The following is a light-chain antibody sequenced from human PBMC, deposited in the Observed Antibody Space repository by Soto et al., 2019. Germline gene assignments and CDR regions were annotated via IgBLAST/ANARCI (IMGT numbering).Light chain of an antibody. CDR2: GAS. V-gene: IGKV3-20*01. CDR3: QQYGSSGT. J-gene: IGKJ4*02. Sequence: EIVMTQSPATLSVSLGERATLSCRASQSVSSNLAWYQQKPGQAPRLLIYGASNRATGIPDRFSGSGSGTDFNITISRLETEDFAVYYCQQYGSSGTFGTGTKGDIK. CDR1: QSVSSN.